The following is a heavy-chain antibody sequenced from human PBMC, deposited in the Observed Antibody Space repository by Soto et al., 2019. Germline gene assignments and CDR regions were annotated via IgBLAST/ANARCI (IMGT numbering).Heavy chain of an antibody. CDR3: ARDWRT. J-gene: IGHJ4*02. CDR1: GGSISSGGYS. CDR2: IYHSGST. V-gene: IGHV4-30-2*01. Sequence: QLQLQESGSGLVKPSQTLSLTCAVSGGSISSGGYSWSCIRRPPGKGLEWIGYIYHSGSTYYNPSLKSLVTPHVDRSKIQFSLRLSYVTADAQAVYYCARDWRTWGQGPLVTVST.